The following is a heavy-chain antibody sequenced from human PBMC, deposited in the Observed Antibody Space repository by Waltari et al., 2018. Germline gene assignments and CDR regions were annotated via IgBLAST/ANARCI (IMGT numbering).Heavy chain of an antibody. CDR1: VYTLPELS. CDR2: FDTKDGET. V-gene: IGHV1-24*01. J-gene: IGHJ6*04. CDR3: ATDYMVRGVTPPRN. D-gene: IGHD3-10*01. Sequence: QVQLVRSGAEVKKPGASVKFSCQVSVYTLPELSMHWVRQAPGLGREWMGGFDTKDGETIYAQKFQGRVTMTEDTSTDTAYMELSSLRSEDTAVYYGATDYMVRGVTPPRNWGKGTTVTISS.